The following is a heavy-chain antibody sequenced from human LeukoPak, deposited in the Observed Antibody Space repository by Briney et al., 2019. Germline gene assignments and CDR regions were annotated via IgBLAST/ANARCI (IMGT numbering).Heavy chain of an antibody. V-gene: IGHV4-34*01. CDR1: GGSFSGYY. CDR2: INHCGST. CDR3: ARIGRTTVTGIDY. D-gene: IGHD4-17*01. J-gene: IGHJ4*02. Sequence: PSETLSLTCAVYGGSFSGYYWSWIRQPPGKGLEWIGEINHCGSTNYNPSLKSRVTISVDTSKNQFSLKLSSVTAADTAVYYCARIGRTTVTGIDYWGQGTLVTVSS.